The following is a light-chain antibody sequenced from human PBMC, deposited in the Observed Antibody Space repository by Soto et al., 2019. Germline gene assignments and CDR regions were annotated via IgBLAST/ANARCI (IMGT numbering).Light chain of an antibody. J-gene: IGKJ1*01. CDR1: HSTSSN. CDR3: HQYGSSPAT. Sequence: DIVMTQSTANLCVCPGERATLXCRASHSTSSNFAWYQQKPGKAPRLLIYGESTRATGIQARFSGSGSGTQFTLTITRLEPEDFAVYYCHQYGSSPATFGQGTRWIS. V-gene: IGKV3-15*01. CDR2: GES.